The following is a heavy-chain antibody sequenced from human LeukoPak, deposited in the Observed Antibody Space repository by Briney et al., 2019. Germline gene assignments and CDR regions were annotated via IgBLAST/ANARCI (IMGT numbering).Heavy chain of an antibody. V-gene: IGHV3-30*01. D-gene: IGHD1-26*01. Sequence: GRSLRLSCAASGFTFSSYAMHWVRQAPGKGLEWVAVISYDGSNKYYADSVKGRFTISRDNSKNTLYLQMNSLRAEDTAVYYCARGGPVYSGRTGVVDYWGQGTLVTVSS. J-gene: IGHJ4*02. CDR2: ISYDGSNK. CDR3: ARGGPVYSGRTGVVDY. CDR1: GFTFSSYA.